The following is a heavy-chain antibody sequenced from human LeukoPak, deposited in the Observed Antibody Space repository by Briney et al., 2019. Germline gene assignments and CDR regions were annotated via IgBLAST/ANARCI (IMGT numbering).Heavy chain of an antibody. V-gene: IGHV3-53*01. CDR3: ARDAGSRNEY. CDR1: GFTFGDYA. CDR2: IYSGGST. J-gene: IGHJ4*02. D-gene: IGHD1-1*01. Sequence: GGSLRLPCTASGFTFGDYALSWVRQAPGKGLEWVSVIYSGGSTYYADSVKGRFTISRDNSKNTLYLQMNSLRAEDTAVYYCARDAGSRNEYWGQGTLVTVSS.